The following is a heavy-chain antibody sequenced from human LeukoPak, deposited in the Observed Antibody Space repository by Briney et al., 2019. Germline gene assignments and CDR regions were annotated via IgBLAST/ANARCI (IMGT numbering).Heavy chain of an antibody. D-gene: IGHD3-3*01. J-gene: IGHJ3*02. CDR1: GGSISSYY. CDR2: IYYSGST. CDR3: ARIAGGYYDEAFDI. V-gene: IGHV4-59*01. Sequence: PSETLSLTCTVSGGSISSYYWSWIRQPPGKGLEWIAYIYYSGSTNYNPSLKSRVTISVDTSKNQFSLKLSSVTAADTAVYYCARIAGGYYDEAFDIWGQGTMVTVSS.